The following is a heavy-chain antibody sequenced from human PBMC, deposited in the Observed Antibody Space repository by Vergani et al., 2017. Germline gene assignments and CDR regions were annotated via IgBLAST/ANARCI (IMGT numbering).Heavy chain of an antibody. Sequence: QVQLQESGPGLVKPSETLSLTCTVSGGSISSSSYYWGWIRQPPGKGLEWIGSIYYSGSTYYNPSLKSRVTISVDTSKNQFSLKLSSVTAADTAVYYCARHRRYCSSTSCRNWFDPWGQGTLVTVSS. D-gene: IGHD2-2*01. CDR3: ARHRRYCSSTSCRNWFDP. CDR1: GGSISSSSYY. CDR2: IYYSGST. V-gene: IGHV4-39*01. J-gene: IGHJ5*02.